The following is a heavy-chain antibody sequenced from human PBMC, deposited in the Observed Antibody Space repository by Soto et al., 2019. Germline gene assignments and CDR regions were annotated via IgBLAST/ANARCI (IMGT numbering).Heavy chain of an antibody. D-gene: IGHD3-10*01. CDR2: IYPGDSDT. J-gene: IGHJ4*02. CDR3: ARFGTTPDY. V-gene: IGHV5-51*01. CDR1: GCSFTTYW. Sequence: GESLKISCEGSGCSFTTYWIGWVRQMPGKGLEWMGIIYPGDSDTRYSPSFQGQVTISADKSISTAYLQWSSLKASDSATYFCARFGTTPDYWGQGTLVTVSS.